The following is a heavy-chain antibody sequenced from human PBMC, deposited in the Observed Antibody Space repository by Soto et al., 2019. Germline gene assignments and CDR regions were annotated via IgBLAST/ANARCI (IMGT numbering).Heavy chain of an antibody. Sequence: EVQLVEAGGDLVQPGGSLRLSCAGSGFTFSAFWMNWVRQAPGKGLVWVSSIRGDGGITRSADFAKGRFTISRDNAKNTLYLQMNSLGAEDTSVYYCLGDSNYFGLDGWGQGTTVTVSS. CDR1: GFTFSAFW. CDR2: IRGDGGIT. J-gene: IGHJ6*02. CDR3: LGDSNYFGLDG. V-gene: IGHV3-74*01.